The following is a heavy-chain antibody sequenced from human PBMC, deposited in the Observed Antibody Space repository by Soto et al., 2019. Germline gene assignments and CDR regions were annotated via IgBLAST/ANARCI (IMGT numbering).Heavy chain of an antibody. V-gene: IGHV3-21*01. D-gene: IGHD3-9*01. J-gene: IGHJ3*02. CDR3: ARMARRFFDPREI. CDR2: ISSSSSYI. CDR1: GFTFSSYS. Sequence: GGALRLSCAASGFTFSSYSMNWVRQAPGKGLEWVSSISSSSSYIYYADSVKGRFTISRDNAKNSLYLQMNSLRAEDAAVYYGARMARRFFDPREIWGQGTMVT.